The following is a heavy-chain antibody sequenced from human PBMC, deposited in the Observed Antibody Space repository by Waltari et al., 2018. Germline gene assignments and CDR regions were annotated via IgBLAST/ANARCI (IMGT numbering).Heavy chain of an antibody. V-gene: IGHV4-59*11. J-gene: IGHJ3*02. D-gene: IGHD3-22*01. CDR1: GDSIRSHF. CDR2: MYFSGNK. Sequence: VQLQESGPGLVKPSETLSLRCNVSGDSIRSHFWSWIRQAPGKGREWIGHMYFSGNKDYNPSLKSRVAISIDTSKNHFSLNLRSVTAADTAIYYCARLPRGSVIIGAFDIWGQGTQVTVSS. CDR3: ARLPRGSVIIGAFDI.